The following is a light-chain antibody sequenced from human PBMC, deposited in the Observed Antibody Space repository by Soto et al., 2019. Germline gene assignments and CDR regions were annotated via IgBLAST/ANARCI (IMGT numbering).Light chain of an antibody. CDR1: QSISSTY. V-gene: IGKV3-20*01. J-gene: IGKJ2*01. CDR2: GAS. Sequence: EIVLTQSPGTLSLSPGERATLSCRASQSISSTYLAWYQQKPGQAPRLLIYGASSRATGIPDRFSGSGSGTDXXXTXXRXEPEDFAVXXXXXYGGSPPYTFGQGTKLEIK. CDR3: XXYGGSPPYT.